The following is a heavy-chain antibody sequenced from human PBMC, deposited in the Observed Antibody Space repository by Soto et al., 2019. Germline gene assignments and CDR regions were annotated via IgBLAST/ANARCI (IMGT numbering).Heavy chain of an antibody. Sequence: QLQLQESGPGLVKPSETLSLTCTVSGGSISSSSYYWGWIRQPPGKGLEWIGSIYYSGSTYYNPSLKIRVTTSVDTSKNQSSLKLSSVTAPDTAVYYCARQWGYYDFWSGHSGYGMDVWGQGTTVTVSS. J-gene: IGHJ6*02. D-gene: IGHD3-3*01. V-gene: IGHV4-39*01. CDR3: ARQWGYYDFWSGHSGYGMDV. CDR1: GGSISSSSYY. CDR2: IYYSGST.